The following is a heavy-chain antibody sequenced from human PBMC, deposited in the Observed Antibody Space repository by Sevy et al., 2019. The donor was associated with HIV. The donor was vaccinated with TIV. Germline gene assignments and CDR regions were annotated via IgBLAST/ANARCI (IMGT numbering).Heavy chain of an antibody. D-gene: IGHD5-18*01. CDR2: INSDGSST. J-gene: IGHJ6*02. CDR1: GFTFSSYW. CDR3: ASPGGYSYGYSYYYYGMDV. Sequence: GGFLRLSCAASGFTFSSYWMHWVRQAPGKGLVWVSRINSDGSSTSYADSVKGRFTISRDNAKNKLYLQMNSLRAEDTAVYYCASPGGYSYGYSYYYYGMDVWGQGTTVTVSS. V-gene: IGHV3-74*01.